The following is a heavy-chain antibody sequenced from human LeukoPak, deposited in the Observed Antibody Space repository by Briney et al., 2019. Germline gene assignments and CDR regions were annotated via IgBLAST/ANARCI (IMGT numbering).Heavy chain of an antibody. Sequence: SSETLSLTCTVSGGSISSGDYYWSWIRQPPGKGLEWIGYIYYSGSTNYNPSLNSRVTISVDTSKNQFSLKMSSVTAADTAVYYCARHSSYRVRFLEWLSYGMDVWGQGTTVTVSS. V-gene: IGHV4-61*08. CDR2: IYYSGST. CDR3: ARHSSYRVRFLEWLSYGMDV. CDR1: GGSISSGDYY. J-gene: IGHJ6*02. D-gene: IGHD3-3*01.